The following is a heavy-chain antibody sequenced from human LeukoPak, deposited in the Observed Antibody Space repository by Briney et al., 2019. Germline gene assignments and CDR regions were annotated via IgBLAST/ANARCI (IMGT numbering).Heavy chain of an antibody. Sequence: GGSLRLSCAASGFTFSSYSMNWVRQAPGKGLEWVSSISSSSSYIYYADSVKGRFTIPRDNAKSSLYLQMNNLRAEDTAVYYCARAPRYSGSYYPFFDYWGQGTLVTVSS. CDR2: ISSSSSYI. CDR1: GFTFSSYS. CDR3: ARAPRYSGSYYPFFDY. V-gene: IGHV3-21*01. D-gene: IGHD1-26*01. J-gene: IGHJ4*02.